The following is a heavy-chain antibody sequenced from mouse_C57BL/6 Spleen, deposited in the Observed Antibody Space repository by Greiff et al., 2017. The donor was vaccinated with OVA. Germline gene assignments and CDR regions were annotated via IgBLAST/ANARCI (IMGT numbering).Heavy chain of an antibody. Sequence: EVKVVESGGGLVQPGGSLKLSCAASGFTFSDYYMYWVRQTPEKRLEWVAYISNGGGSTYYPDTVKGRFTISRDNAKNTLYLQMSRLKSEDTAMYYCARREKNHYFDYWGQGTTLTVSS. CDR3: ARREKNHYFDY. V-gene: IGHV5-12*01. CDR2: ISNGGGST. J-gene: IGHJ2*01. CDR1: GFTFSDYY.